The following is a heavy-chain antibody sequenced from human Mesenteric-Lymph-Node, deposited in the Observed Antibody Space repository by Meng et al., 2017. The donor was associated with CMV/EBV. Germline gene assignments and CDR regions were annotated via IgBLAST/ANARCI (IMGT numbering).Heavy chain of an antibody. D-gene: IGHD3-10*01. Sequence: EGDLGEVGGGLVRPGGSLRLSCAASGFNVRDKYMSWVRQAPGKGLEWVCIIYRGDNTYYIDSVKDRFTVSRDNSKNTMYLQMNSLRVEDTAVYYCTGDSVSNPNLDYWGQGTLVTVSS. CDR3: TGDSVSNPNLDY. V-gene: IGHV3-66*01. CDR1: GFNVRDKY. CDR2: IYRGDNT. J-gene: IGHJ4*02.